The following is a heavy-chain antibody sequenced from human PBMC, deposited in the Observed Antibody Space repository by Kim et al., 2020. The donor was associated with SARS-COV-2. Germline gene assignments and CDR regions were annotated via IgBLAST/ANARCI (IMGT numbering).Heavy chain of an antibody. CDR1: GFTFSSYG. V-gene: IGHV3-30*18. J-gene: IGHJ4*02. CDR2: ISYDGSNK. CDR3: AKSGSSSWYVDY. Sequence: GGSLRLSCAASGFTFSSYGMHWVRQAPGKGLEWVAVISYDGSNKYYADSVKGRFTISRDNSKNTLYLQMNSLRAEDTAVYYCAKSGSSSWYVDYWGQGTLVTVSS. D-gene: IGHD6-13*01.